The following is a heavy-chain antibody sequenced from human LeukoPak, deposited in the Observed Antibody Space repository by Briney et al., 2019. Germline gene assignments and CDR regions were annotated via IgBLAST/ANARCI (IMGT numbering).Heavy chain of an antibody. J-gene: IGHJ5*02. Sequence: SETLSLTCTVSGGSISSYYWSWIRQPPGRGLEWIGHISYTGTTSYNPSLRSRVTISVDTSKNQFSLKLSPVTAADTAVYYCARGVAARNWFDPWGQGTLVTVSS. CDR1: GGSISSYY. CDR3: ARGVAARNWFDP. D-gene: IGHD6-6*01. CDR2: ISYTGTT. V-gene: IGHV4-59*01.